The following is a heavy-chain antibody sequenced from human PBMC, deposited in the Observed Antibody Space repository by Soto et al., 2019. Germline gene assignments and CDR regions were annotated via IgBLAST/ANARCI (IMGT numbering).Heavy chain of an antibody. CDR1: GFTFSSYG. CDR3: AKTMVRGVTPIPQYYFDY. D-gene: IGHD3-10*01. Sequence: LRLSCAASGFTFSSYGMHWVRQAPGKGLEWVAVIWYDGSNKYYADSVKGRFTISRDNSKNTLYLQMNSLRAEDTAVYYCAKTMVRGVTPIPQYYFDYWGQGTLVTSPQ. J-gene: IGHJ4*02. V-gene: IGHV3-33*06. CDR2: IWYDGSNK.